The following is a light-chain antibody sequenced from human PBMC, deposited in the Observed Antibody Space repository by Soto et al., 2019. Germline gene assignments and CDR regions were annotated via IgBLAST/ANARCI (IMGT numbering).Light chain of an antibody. Sequence: DIQITQSPSTLSASVGDRVTITCLASQSISSWLAWYQQKPGEAPKLLIYDASSFESGVPSRFSGSGSGTEFTLTISSLQPDDFATYYCQQYNSYWTFGQGTKVDI. J-gene: IGKJ1*01. V-gene: IGKV1-5*01. CDR1: QSISSW. CDR2: DAS. CDR3: QQYNSYWT.